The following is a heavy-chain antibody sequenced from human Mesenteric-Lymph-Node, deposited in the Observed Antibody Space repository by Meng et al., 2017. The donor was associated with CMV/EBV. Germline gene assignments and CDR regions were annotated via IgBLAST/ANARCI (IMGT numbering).Heavy chain of an antibody. CDR2: IYYSGTT. CDR1: GGSIISGGSY. V-gene: IGHV4-31*03. Sequence: TGSGGSIISGGSYWSWSRQHPGKGLEWIGYIYYSGTTYNNPSLKSRVTISVDTSKNQFSLKLNSVTAADTAVYYCARDSSGYYHFDYWGQGTLVTVSS. J-gene: IGHJ4*02. D-gene: IGHD3-22*01. CDR3: ARDSSGYYHFDY.